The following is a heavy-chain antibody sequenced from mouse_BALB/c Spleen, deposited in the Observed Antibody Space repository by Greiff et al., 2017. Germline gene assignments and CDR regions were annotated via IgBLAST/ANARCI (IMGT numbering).Heavy chain of an antibody. CDR3: ARGGLDYYAMDY. CDR1: GYSITSDYA. CDR2: ISYSGST. Sequence: DVKLVESGPGLVKPSQSLSLTCTVTGYSITSDYAWNWIRQFPGNKLEWMGYISYSGSTSYNPSLKSRISITRDTSKNQFFLQLNSVTTEDTATYYCARGGLDYYAMDYWGQGTSVTVSS. V-gene: IGHV3-2*02. J-gene: IGHJ4*01.